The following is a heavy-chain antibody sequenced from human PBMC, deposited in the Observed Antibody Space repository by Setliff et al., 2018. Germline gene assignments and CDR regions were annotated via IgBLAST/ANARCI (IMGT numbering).Heavy chain of an antibody. CDR2: IIPILGKP. Sequence: SVKVSCKASGGTFSSYAISWVRQAPGQGLEWMGGIIPILGKPKYVQKFQGRVILTADKSTNTAYMELISLRSEDTAVYYCARDAGPFGVSYYYYGMDVWGQGTTVTVSS. J-gene: IGHJ6*02. D-gene: IGHD3-16*01. CDR3: ARDAGPFGVSYYYYGMDV. CDR1: GGTFSSYA. V-gene: IGHV1-69*10.